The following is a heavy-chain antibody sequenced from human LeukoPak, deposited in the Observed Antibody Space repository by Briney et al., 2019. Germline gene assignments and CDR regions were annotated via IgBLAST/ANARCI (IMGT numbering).Heavy chain of an antibody. J-gene: IGHJ4*02. Sequence: PSETLSLTCTVSGGSISSGGYYWSWIRQHPGKGLEWIGYIYYSGSTYYNPSLKSRVTISVDTSKNQFSLKLSSVTAADTAVYYCAKDLFTPVTMVRGVIDYWGQGTLVTVSS. V-gene: IGHV4-31*03. CDR2: IYYSGST. D-gene: IGHD3-10*01. CDR3: AKDLFTPVTMVRGVIDY. CDR1: GGSISSGGYY.